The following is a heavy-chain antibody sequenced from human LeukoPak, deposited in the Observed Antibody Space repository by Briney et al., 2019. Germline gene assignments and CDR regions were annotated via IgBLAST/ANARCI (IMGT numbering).Heavy chain of an antibody. CDR2: ISGSGGST. V-gene: IGHV3-23*01. J-gene: IGHJ3*02. D-gene: IGHD3-22*01. CDR3: AKGITMIVVVITTPDYGAFDI. CDR1: GFTFSSYA. Sequence: GGSLRLSCAASGFTFSSYAMSWVRQAPGKGLEWVSAISGSGGSTYYADSVKGRFTISRDNSKNTLYLQMNSLRAEDTAAYYCAKGITMIVVVITTPDYGAFDIWGQGTMVTVSS.